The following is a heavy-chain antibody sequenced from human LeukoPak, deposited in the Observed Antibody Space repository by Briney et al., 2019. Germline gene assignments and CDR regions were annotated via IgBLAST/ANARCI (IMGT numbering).Heavy chain of an antibody. D-gene: IGHD3-3*01. CDR1: GFTFSSYA. CDR3: ARGAYYDFWSAQRYYYGMDV. Sequence: PGGSLRLSCAASGFTFSSYAMHWVRQAPGKGLEWVAVISYDGSNKYYADSVKGRFTISRDNSKNTLYLQMNSLRAEDTAVYYCARGAYYDFWSAQRYYYGMDVWGQGTTVTVSS. J-gene: IGHJ6*02. V-gene: IGHV3-30-3*01. CDR2: ISYDGSNK.